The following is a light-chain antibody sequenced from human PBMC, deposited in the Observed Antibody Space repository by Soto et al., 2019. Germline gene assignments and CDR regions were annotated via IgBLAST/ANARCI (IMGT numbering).Light chain of an antibody. V-gene: IGKV3D-15*02. CDR2: GAS. Sequence: EIVMTQSPAILSGSPGERATLSCRASQSVSTNLAWFQQKPGQTPRLLFIGASTRATGIPARFTGSGSGTEFILTLSSLQSEDFAVYYCQQYGTSPSTFGQGTKVDIK. CDR3: QQYGTSPST. J-gene: IGKJ1*01. CDR1: QSVSTN.